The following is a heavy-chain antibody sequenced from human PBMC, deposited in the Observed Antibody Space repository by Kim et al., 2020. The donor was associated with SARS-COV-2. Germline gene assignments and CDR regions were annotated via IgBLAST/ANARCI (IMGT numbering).Heavy chain of an antibody. CDR1: GFTFSIYS. J-gene: IGHJ6*02. D-gene: IGHD1-1*01. CDR3: ARDRSGTGGMDV. Sequence: GGSLRLSCAASGFTFSIYSINWVRQAPGKGLEWVSYISSSSSTIYYAESVKGRFTISRDNPKNSLYLQMNSLRDEDTALYYCARDRSGTGGMDVWGQGTTVTVSS. CDR2: ISSSSSTI. V-gene: IGHV3-48*02.